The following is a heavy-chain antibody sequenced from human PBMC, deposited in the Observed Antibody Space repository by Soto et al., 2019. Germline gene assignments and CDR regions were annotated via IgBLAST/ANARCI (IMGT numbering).Heavy chain of an antibody. CDR1: GFTFTNSA. CDR3: ASDCSSTSCYRNWFEP. J-gene: IGHJ5*02. V-gene: IGHV1-58*02. Sequence: SVKVSCKASGFTFTNSAMQWVRQTRGQRLEWIGWIVVGSGNSNYAQKFQGRVTITRDISTSTAYMELRSLRSEDTAVYYCASDCSSTSCYRNWFEPWGQGTLVTVSS. CDR2: IVVGSGNS. D-gene: IGHD2-2*01.